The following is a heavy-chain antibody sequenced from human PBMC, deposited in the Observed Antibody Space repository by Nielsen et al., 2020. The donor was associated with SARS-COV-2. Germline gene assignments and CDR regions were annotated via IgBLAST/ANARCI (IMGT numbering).Heavy chain of an antibody. CDR1: GYTFTSYY. D-gene: IGHD2-15*01. J-gene: IGHJ3*02. Sequence: ASVKVSCKASGYTFTSYYMHWVRQAPGQGLEWMGIINPSGGSTSYAQKFQGRVTMTRDTSTSTVYMELSSLRSEDTAVHYCARALPDCSGGSCQPGPVTGDAFDIWGQGTMVTVSS. CDR3: ARALPDCSGGSCQPGPVTGDAFDI. CDR2: INPSGGST. V-gene: IGHV1-46*01.